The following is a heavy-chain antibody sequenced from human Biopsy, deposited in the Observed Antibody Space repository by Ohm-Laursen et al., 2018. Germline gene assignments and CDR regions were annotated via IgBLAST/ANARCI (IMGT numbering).Heavy chain of an antibody. CDR2: ISAGGAGT. J-gene: IGHJ5*02. CDR1: GFTLTNYG. V-gene: IGHV3-23*01. D-gene: IGHD5-18*01. Sequence: SLRLSCTAPGFTLTNYGMNWVRQAPGRGLEWVSAISAGGAGTYYADSVRGRFTISRDNFKNTLFLQMDSLRAEDTAVYYCAKDLRKKAAIQLWNNGFDPWGQGTLVTVSS. CDR3: AKDLRKKAAIQLWNNGFDP.